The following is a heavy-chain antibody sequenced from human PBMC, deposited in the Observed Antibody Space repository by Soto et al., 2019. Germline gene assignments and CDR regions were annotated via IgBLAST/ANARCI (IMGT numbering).Heavy chain of an antibody. J-gene: IGHJ4*02. Sequence: SLRLSCAASGFTFSSYSMNWVRQAPGKGLEWVSSISSSSYIYYADSVKGRFTISRDSSKNTVSLEMTSLRAEDTAVYYCAKGGRQWLVTSDFNYWGQGALVTGSS. D-gene: IGHD6-19*01. CDR2: ISSSSYI. CDR1: GFTFSSYS. CDR3: AKGGRQWLVTSDFNY. V-gene: IGHV3-21*01.